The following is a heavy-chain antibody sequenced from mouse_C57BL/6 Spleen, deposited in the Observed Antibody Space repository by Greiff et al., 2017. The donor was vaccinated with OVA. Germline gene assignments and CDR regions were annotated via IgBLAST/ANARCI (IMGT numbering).Heavy chain of an antibody. Sequence: EVQLQQSGPELVKPGASVKISCKASGYSFTGYYMNWVKQSPEKSLEWIGELNPSTGGTTYNQKFKAKATFTVDKSSSTASMHLKSLTSEDAAVYYCANDYGSGLYWYCDVWGTGTTVTVSS. D-gene: IGHD1-1*01. V-gene: IGHV1-42*01. CDR2: LNPSTGGT. J-gene: IGHJ1*03. CDR1: GYSFTGYY. CDR3: ANDYGSGLYWYCDV.